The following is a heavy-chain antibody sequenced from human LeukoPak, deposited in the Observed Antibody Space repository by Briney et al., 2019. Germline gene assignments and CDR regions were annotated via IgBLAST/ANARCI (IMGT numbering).Heavy chain of an antibody. V-gene: IGHV4-34*01. CDR2: INHSGST. J-gene: IGHJ4*02. Sequence: PSETLSLTCAVYGGSFSGYYWSWIRQPPGKGLEWIGEINHSGSTNYNPSLKSRVTISVDTSKNQFSLKLSSVTAADTAVYYCARDLGVIPYYFDYWGQGTLVTVSS. CDR1: GGSFSGYY. D-gene: IGHD3-16*02. CDR3: ARDLGVIPYYFDY.